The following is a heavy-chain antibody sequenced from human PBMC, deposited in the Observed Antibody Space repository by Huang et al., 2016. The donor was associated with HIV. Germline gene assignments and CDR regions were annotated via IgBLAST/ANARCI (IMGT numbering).Heavy chain of an antibody. CDR3: ARVESRRYYDSSGYYY. V-gene: IGHV1-69*01. J-gene: IGHJ4*02. D-gene: IGHD3-22*01. CDR2: IIPIVGTA. Sequence: QVQLVQSGAEVKKPGSSVKVSCKASGGTFSSYAISWVRQAPGQGLEWVGGIIPIVGTANYAQKFQGRVTITADESKSTAYLELSSLRSEDTAVYYCARVESRRYYDSSGYYYWGQGTLVTVSS. CDR1: GGTFSSYA.